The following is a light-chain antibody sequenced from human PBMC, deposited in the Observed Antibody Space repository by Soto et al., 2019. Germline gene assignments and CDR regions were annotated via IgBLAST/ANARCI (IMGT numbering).Light chain of an antibody. V-gene: IGKV3-15*01. CDR2: GAS. Sequence: ETVMTQSPATLSLSPGERATLSCRASQSVSSNLAWYQQKPGQAPRLLIYGASTRATGIPARFSGSGSGTEFTLTISSLQSEDFAVYYCQQYNNWPPFTFGPGTKVDIK. CDR1: QSVSSN. J-gene: IGKJ3*01. CDR3: QQYNNWPPFT.